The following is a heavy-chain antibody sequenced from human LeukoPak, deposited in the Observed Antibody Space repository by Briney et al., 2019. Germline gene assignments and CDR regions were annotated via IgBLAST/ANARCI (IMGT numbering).Heavy chain of an antibody. V-gene: IGHV1-8*01. CDR3: ARVFYDILTGYSACYYYGMDV. Sequence: ASVTVSFKASGYTFTSYDINWVRQPTGQGVEWMGWMNPNSGNRGYAQKFQGRVTMTWNTSISTAYMELSSLRSEDTAVYYCARVFYDILTGYSACYYYGMDVWGQGTTVTVSS. D-gene: IGHD3-9*01. CDR1: GYTFTSYD. J-gene: IGHJ6*02. CDR2: MNPNSGNR.